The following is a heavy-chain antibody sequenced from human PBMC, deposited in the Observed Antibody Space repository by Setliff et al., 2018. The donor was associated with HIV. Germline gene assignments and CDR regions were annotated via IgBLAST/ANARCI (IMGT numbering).Heavy chain of an antibody. J-gene: IGHJ6*03. Sequence: SETLSLTCSVSGGSINNDIYYWTWIRQHPGKGLEWIGSIYYSGSTHYNPSLKSRLTISVDTSKNQFSLKVYSVTAADTALYYCARAAPPSIADVAPAFIGGSYYYMDVWGEGTTVTVSS. CDR2: IYYSGST. CDR1: GGSINNDIYY. CDR3: ARAAPPSIADVAPAFIGGSYYYMDV. D-gene: IGHD2-15*01. V-gene: IGHV4-31*03.